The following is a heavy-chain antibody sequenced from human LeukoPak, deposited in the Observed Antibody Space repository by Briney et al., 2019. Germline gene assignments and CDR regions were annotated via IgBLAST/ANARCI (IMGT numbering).Heavy chain of an antibody. D-gene: IGHD2-15*01. CDR2: MYDTGNT. J-gene: IGHJ5*02. CDR1: GGSISSSSYY. Sequence: SEPLSLTCSVSGGSISSSSYYWGWIRQPPGKGLEWIAYMYDTGNTYYNPSLTSRVTISVDTSKNQFSLKLSSVTASDTAVYHCATQQCNGGSCYSRANWFDPWGQGTLVTASS. V-gene: IGHV4-39*01. CDR3: ATQQCNGGSCYSRANWFDP.